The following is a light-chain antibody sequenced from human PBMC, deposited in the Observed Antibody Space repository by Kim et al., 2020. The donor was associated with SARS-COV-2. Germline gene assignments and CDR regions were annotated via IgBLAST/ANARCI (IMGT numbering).Light chain of an antibody. V-gene: IGLV2-11*01. CDR1: SSGVGGYEY. CDR3: CSYAGSYTFV. J-gene: IGLJ1*01. CDR2: YVS. Sequence: QSALTQPRSVSGSPGQSVTISCTGTSSGVGGYEYVSWYQHHPGKAPQLMIYYVSKRPSGVPDRFSGSNSGNTASLTISGLQAEEEADYYCCSYAGSYTFVFGVGTKVTVL.